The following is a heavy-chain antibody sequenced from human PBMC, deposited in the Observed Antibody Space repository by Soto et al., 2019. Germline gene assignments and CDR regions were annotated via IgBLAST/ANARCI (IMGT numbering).Heavy chain of an antibody. Sequence: ASVKVSCKASGYAFTGYYMHWVRQAPGQGLEWMGWINPNSGGTNYAQKFQGWVTMTRDTSISTAYMELSRLRSDDTAVYHCARGRLRLGTFYYYGMDVWGQGTTVTVSS. J-gene: IGHJ6*02. CDR3: ARGRLRLGTFYYYGMDV. D-gene: IGHD3-16*01. V-gene: IGHV1-2*04. CDR2: INPNSGGT. CDR1: GYAFTGYY.